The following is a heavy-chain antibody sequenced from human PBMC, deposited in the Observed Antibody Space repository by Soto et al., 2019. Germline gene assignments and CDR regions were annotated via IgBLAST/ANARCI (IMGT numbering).Heavy chain of an antibody. CDR2: IYYSGST. CDR3: ASGRAEWYSNSWRYGMDV. Sequence: SETLSLTCTVSGGSISSSNYFWGWIRQPPGKGLEWIGSIYYSGSTYYNPSLKSRVTISVDTSKSQFSLKLSSVTAADTAVYYCASGRAEWYSNSWRYGMDVWGQGTTVTVSS. CDR1: GGSISSSNYF. D-gene: IGHD6-13*01. V-gene: IGHV4-39*01. J-gene: IGHJ6*02.